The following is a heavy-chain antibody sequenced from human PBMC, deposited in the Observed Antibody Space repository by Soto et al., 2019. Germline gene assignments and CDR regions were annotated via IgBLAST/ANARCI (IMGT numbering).Heavy chain of an antibody. J-gene: IGHJ4*02. V-gene: IGHV1-69*01. Sequence: VQLVQSGSEVKKPGSSVKVSCKASGDTSTTYVVSWVRQAPGNGLEWMGGINPMSRTAKYAEKYSGRVTITADEATKTVYLDLTTLRFEDTAVYFCVRGTYCGASCYFAREYWGQGTVVAVSS. D-gene: IGHD2-21*01. CDR2: INPMSRTA. CDR1: GDTSTTYV. CDR3: VRGTYCGASCYFAREY.